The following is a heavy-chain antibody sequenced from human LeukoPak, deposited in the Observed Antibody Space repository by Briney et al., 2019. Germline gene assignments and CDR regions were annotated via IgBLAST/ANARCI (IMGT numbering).Heavy chain of an antibody. CDR2: INPANGYT. CDR1: GYTFTNYA. Sequence: ASVKVSCKTSGYTFTNYAMHWVRQAPGQTIQWLAWINPANGYTRYSQHFQDRVTVSRDTSADTAYMELSSLRSEDKAIYYCAIRDGHTDHWGQGTLVTVSS. J-gene: IGHJ4*02. D-gene: IGHD5-24*01. CDR3: AIRDGHTDH. V-gene: IGHV1-3*03.